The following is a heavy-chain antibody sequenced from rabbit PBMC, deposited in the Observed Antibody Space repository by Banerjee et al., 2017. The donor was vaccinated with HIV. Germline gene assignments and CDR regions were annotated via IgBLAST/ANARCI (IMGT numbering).Heavy chain of an antibody. CDR2: IVADWSGTT. Sequence: QQLVESGGDLVKPGASLTLTCTASGFSLSSGYDMCWVRQAPGKGLELIACIVADWSGTTYYATWAKGRFTISKISSTTVTLLMTSLTVADTATYFCARDDAGNSYHLFKLWGPGTLVTVS. CDR1: GFSLSSGYD. CDR3: ARDDAGNSYHLFKL. J-gene: IGHJ4*01. V-gene: IGHV1S40*01. D-gene: IGHD8-1*01.